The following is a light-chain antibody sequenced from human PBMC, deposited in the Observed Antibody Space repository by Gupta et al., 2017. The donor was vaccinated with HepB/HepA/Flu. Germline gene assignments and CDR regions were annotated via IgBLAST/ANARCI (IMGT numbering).Light chain of an antibody. Sequence: VIPQSPAPLSVSPGESATLSCRASQSISSNLAWHQQTRGQATRLLIDGASSRATVIPARFSGSGSGTEFTFTISSQQSEDFGVYYCQQYNNWPLTFGGGTKVQIK. CDR2: GAS. CDR1: QSISSN. V-gene: IGKV3-15*01. J-gene: IGKJ4*01. CDR3: QQYNNWPLT.